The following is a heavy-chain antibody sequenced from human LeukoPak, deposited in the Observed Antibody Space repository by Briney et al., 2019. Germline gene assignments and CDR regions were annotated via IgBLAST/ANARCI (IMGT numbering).Heavy chain of an antibody. V-gene: IGHV4-59*01. CDR1: GGSITGYY. Sequence: PSETLSLTCTVSGGSITGYYWSWIRQPPGKGLEWIGYIYYSGSADYNPSLKSRVTISVDTSKNQFSLGLSSVTAADTAVYYCARTGSTTEPNWFDPWGQGTLVTVSS. D-gene: IGHD1/OR15-1a*01. CDR2: IYYSGSA. J-gene: IGHJ5*02. CDR3: ARTGSTTEPNWFDP.